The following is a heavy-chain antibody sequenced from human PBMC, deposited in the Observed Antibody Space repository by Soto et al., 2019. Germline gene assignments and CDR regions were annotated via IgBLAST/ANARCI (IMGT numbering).Heavy chain of an antibody. CDR3: ASLIQWDSYGYEIFDY. Sequence: GSLRLSCAASGFTFSSYSMNWVRQAPGKGLEWVSSISSSSSYIYYADSVKGRFTISRDNAKNSLYLQMNSLRAEDTAVYYCASLIQWDSYGYEIFDYWGQGTLVTVSS. V-gene: IGHV3-21*01. CDR1: GFTFSSYS. D-gene: IGHD5-18*01. CDR2: ISSSSSYI. J-gene: IGHJ4*02.